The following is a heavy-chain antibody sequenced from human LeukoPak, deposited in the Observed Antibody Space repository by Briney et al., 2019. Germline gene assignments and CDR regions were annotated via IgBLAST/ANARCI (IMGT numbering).Heavy chain of an antibody. J-gene: IGHJ3*02. CDR1: GYTFTSYA. V-gene: IGHV7-4-1*02. Sequence: GASVKVSCKASGYTFTSYAMNWVRQAPGQGLEWMGWINTNTGNPTYAQGFTGRFVFSLDTSVSTAYLQISSLKAEDTAVYYCATLLGGYSGYDQGAFDIWGQGTMVTVSS. D-gene: IGHD5-12*01. CDR3: ATLLGGYSGYDQGAFDI. CDR2: INTNTGNP.